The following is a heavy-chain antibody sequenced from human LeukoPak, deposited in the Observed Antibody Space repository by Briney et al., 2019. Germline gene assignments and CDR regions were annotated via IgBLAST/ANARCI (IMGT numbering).Heavy chain of an antibody. V-gene: IGHV4-34*01. J-gene: IGHJ4*02. Sequence: SETLSLTCAVYGGSFSGYYWSWIRQPPGRGLEWIGEINHSGSTNYNPSLKSRVTISVDTSKNQFSLKLSSVTAADTAVYYCARGITIFDYWGQGTLVTVSS. CDR3: ARGITIFDY. CDR2: INHSGST. D-gene: IGHD3-9*01. CDR1: GGSFSGYY.